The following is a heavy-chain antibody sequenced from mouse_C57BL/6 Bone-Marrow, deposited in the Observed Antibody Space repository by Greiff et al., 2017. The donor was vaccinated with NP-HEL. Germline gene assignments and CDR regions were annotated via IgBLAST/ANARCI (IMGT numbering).Heavy chain of an antibody. V-gene: IGHV5-6*01. CDR3: ARYYYGSRGDWYFDV. CDR1: GFTFSSYG. D-gene: IGHD1-1*01. Sequence: EVKLVESGGDLVKPGGSLKLSCAASGFTFSSYGMSWVRQTPDKRLEWVANISSGGSYTYYPDSVKGRFTISRDNAKNTLYLQMSSLKSEDTAMYYCARYYYGSRGDWYFDVWGTGTTVTVSS. CDR2: ISSGGSYT. J-gene: IGHJ1*03.